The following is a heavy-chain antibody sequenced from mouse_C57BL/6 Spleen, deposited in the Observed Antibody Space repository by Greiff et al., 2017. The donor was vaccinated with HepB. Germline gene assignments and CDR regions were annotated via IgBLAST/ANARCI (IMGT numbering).Heavy chain of an antibody. Sequence: QVQLQQPGAELVRPGSSVKLSCKASGYTFTSYWMHWVKQRPIQGLEWIGNIDPSDSETHYNQKFKDKATLTVDKSSSTAYMQLSSLTSEDSAVYYCAREDDYGSSPYAMDYWGQGTSVTVSS. CDR2: IDPSDSET. V-gene: IGHV1-52*01. D-gene: IGHD1-1*01. CDR1: GYTFTSYW. J-gene: IGHJ4*01. CDR3: AREDDYGSSPYAMDY.